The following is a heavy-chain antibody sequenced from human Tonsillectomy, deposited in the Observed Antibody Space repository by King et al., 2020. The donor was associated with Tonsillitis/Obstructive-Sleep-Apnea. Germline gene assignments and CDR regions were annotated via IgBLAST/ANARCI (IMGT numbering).Heavy chain of an antibody. D-gene: IGHD1-14*01. J-gene: IGHJ3*02. V-gene: IGHV3-33*01. CDR1: GFTFSSYG. CDR2: IGYDGSNK. CDR3: ASISWGLPEIGPGAFDI. Sequence: VQLVESGGGVVQPGRSLRLSCAASGFTFSSYGMHWVRQAPGKGLEWVAVIGYDGSNKYYADSVKGRFTISRDNSKNTLYLQMNSLRAEDTAVYYCASISWGLPEIGPGAFDIWGQGTMVTVSS.